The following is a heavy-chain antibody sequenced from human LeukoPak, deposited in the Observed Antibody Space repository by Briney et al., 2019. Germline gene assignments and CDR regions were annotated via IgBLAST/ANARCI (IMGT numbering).Heavy chain of an antibody. V-gene: IGHV3-30*02. J-gene: IGHJ4*02. CDR3: ARGGYSYGYGEYYFDY. CDR1: GFTFSSYG. Sequence: PGGSLRLSCAASGFTFSSYGMHWVRQAPGKGLEWVAFIRYDGSNKYYADSVKGRFTMSRDNSNNTLYLQMNSLRAEDTAVYYCARGGYSYGYGEYYFDYWGQGTLVTVSS. D-gene: IGHD5-18*01. CDR2: IRYDGSNK.